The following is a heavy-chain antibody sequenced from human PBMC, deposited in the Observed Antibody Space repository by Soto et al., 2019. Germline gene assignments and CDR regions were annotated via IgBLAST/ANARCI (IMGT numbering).Heavy chain of an antibody. CDR2: INPNSGGT. D-gene: IGHD2-15*01. J-gene: IGHJ4*02. V-gene: IGHV1-2*04. Sequence: RQAPGQGLEWMGWINPNSGGTNYAQKFQGWVTMTRDTSISTAYMELSRLRSDDTAVYYCARSPSNYCSGGSCYPFDYWGQGTLVTVSS. CDR3: ARSPSNYCSGGSCYPFDY.